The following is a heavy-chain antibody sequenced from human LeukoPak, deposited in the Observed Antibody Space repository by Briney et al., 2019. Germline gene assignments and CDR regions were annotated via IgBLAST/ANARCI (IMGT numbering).Heavy chain of an antibody. CDR2: IYYSGST. CDR1: GGSISSSSYY. CDR3: ARHADYRTYYFDY. D-gene: IGHD4-11*01. J-gene: IGHJ4*02. V-gene: IGHV4-39*01. Sequence: SETLSLTCTVSGGSISSSSYYWGWIRQPPGKGLGWIGSIYYSGSTYYNPSLKSRVTISVDTSKNQFSLKLSSVTAADTAVYYCARHADYRTYYFDYWGQGTLVTVSS.